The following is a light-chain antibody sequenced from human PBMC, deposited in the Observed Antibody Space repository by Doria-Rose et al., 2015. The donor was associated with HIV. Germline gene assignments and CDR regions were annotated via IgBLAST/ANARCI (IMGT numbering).Light chain of an antibody. CDR1: QSLLHTSKNY. J-gene: IGKJ3*01. V-gene: IGKV4-1*01. CDR2: WAS. CDR3: QQYYDTPS. Sequence: DIRLTQSPESLGMSLDERATLNCKSNQSLLHTSKNYLAWYQQKPGQPPKLLIYWASTRQSGVPARFSGSGSGTDFTLTISSLEAEGVAVYYCQQYYDTPSFGPGTTVDFK.